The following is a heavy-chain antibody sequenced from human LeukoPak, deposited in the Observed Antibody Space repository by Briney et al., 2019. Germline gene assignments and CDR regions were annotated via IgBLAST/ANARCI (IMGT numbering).Heavy chain of an antibody. J-gene: IGHJ4*02. CDR2: IYTSGST. CDR1: GGSISTGSYY. V-gene: IGHV4-61*02. Sequence: SETLSLTCTVSGGSISTGSYYWSWIRQPAGKGLEWIGRIYTSGSTNYNPSLKSRVTISVDTSKNQFSLKLSSVTAADTAVYYCARDNTRGYSYGRHGGFDYWGQGTLVTVSS. D-gene: IGHD5-18*01. CDR3: ARDNTRGYSYGRHGGFDY.